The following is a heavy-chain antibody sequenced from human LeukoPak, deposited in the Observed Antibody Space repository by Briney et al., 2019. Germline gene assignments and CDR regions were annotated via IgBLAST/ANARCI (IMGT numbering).Heavy chain of an antibody. CDR1: GFIFSSSE. V-gene: IGHV3-48*03. J-gene: IGHJ4*02. CDR3: AREGYCVSSSYSRPFDY. Sequence: GGSLRLSCAASGFIFSSSEMNWVRQAPGKGLEWVSYISGSGSIIHYADSVKGRFTISRDNAKNSLYLQMNSLRAEDTAVYYCAREGYCVSSSYSRPFDYWGQGTLVTVSA. CDR2: ISGSGSII. D-gene: IGHD3-22*01.